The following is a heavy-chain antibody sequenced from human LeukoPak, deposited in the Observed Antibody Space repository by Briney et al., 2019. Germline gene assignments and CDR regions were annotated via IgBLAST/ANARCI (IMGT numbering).Heavy chain of an antibody. V-gene: IGHV1-2*02. CDR3: TTRYCSDALCYFFDY. D-gene: IGHD2-8*01. Sequence: ASVKVSCKASGYMFIDYYMHWVRQAPGQGLEWMGWINPNSGGTDYVQKFQGRVTMTRDTSISTAYMELNRLTSGDTAEYYDTTRYCSDALCYFFDYWGQGTQVTVSS. CDR1: GYMFIDYY. J-gene: IGHJ4*02. CDR2: INPNSGGT.